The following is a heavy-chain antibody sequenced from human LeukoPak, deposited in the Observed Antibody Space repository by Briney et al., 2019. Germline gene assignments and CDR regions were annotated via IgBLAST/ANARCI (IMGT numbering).Heavy chain of an antibody. Sequence: ASVKVSCEASGGTFSSYAISWVRQAPGQGLEWMGRIIPIFGTANYAQKFQGRVTITTDESTSTAYMDLSSLTSEDTAVYYCPSEQGYCSSTSCYETYFDYWGQGTLVTVSS. D-gene: IGHD2-2*01. J-gene: IGHJ4*02. V-gene: IGHV1-69*05. CDR3: PSEQGYCSSTSCYETYFDY. CDR2: IIPIFGTA. CDR1: GGTFSSYA.